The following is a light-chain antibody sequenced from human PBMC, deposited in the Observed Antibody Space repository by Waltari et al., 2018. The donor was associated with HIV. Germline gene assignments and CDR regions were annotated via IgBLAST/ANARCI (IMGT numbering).Light chain of an antibody. J-gene: IGKJ4*01. V-gene: IGKV1-9*01. CDR2: AAS. Sequence: DIQLTQSPALLSASVGDRVTISCRASQDIDTYIAWYHQKPGKAPKLLIYAASTLQAGVSSRFSGSGSGTEFALTISGLQPDDFATYYCQQLKSYPLTFGGGTTVDI. CDR1: QDIDTY. CDR3: QQLKSYPLT.